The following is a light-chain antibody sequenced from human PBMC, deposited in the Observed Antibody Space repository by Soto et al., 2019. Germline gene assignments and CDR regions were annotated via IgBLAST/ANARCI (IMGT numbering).Light chain of an antibody. CDR2: EVS. V-gene: IGLV2-8*01. Sequence: QSALTQPPSASGSPGQSVTISCTGTISDVGGYNYVSWYQQHPGKAPKLMIYEVSKRPSGVSDRFSGSKSGNTASLTVSGLQAEDEADYYCSSYAGSNNLGVFGTGTKLTVL. CDR3: SSYAGSNNLGV. J-gene: IGLJ1*01. CDR1: ISDVGGYNY.